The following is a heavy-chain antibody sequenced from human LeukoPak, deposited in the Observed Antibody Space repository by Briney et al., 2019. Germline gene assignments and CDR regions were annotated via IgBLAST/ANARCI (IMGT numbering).Heavy chain of an antibody. CDR3: AKEKNYDFWSGYPNPFDY. V-gene: IGHV3-23*01. Sequence: QSGGSLRLSCAASGFTVSSNYMSWVRQAPGKGLEWVSAISGSGGSTYYADSVKGRFTISRDNSKNTLYLQMNSLRAEDTAVYYCAKEKNYDFWSGYPNPFDYWGQGTLVTVSS. D-gene: IGHD3-3*01. CDR2: ISGSGGST. J-gene: IGHJ4*02. CDR1: GFTVSSNY.